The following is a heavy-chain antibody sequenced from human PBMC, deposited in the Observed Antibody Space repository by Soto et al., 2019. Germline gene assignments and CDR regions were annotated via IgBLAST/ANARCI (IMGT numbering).Heavy chain of an antibody. CDR3: ASTYTTSWYWFDP. D-gene: IGHD6-13*01. J-gene: IGHJ5*02. CDR1: GFSLSNAGLG. CDR2: IFSNDEK. V-gene: IGHV2-26*04. Sequence: QVTVKESGPVLVKPTETLTLTCAVSGFSLSNAGLGVSWIRQPPGKALEWLAHIFSNDEKSYSTSLKSRLTISTDTSKSQLVLTMTNMDPVDTATYYCASTYTTSWYWFDPWGQGTLVTVSS.